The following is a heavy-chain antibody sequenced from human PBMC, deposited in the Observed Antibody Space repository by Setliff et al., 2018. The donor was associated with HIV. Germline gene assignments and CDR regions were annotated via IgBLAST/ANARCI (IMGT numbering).Heavy chain of an antibody. V-gene: IGHV4-59*11. Sequence: PSETLSLTCTVSGGSITGHYWSWIRQPPGKGLEWIGYIHYSGSSNYSPSLKSRVTISVDSSKNQFSLKLTSVTAADAAIYYCARQFPPYHSGAHYSDLWSRGTLVTVSS. D-gene: IGHD6-19*01. CDR3: ARQFPPYHSGAHYSDL. J-gene: IGHJ5*02. CDR2: IHYSGSS. CDR1: GGSITGHY.